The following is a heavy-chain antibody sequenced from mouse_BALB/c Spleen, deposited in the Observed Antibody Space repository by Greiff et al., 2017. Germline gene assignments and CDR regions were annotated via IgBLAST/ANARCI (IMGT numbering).Heavy chain of an antibody. V-gene: IGHV1-4*01. D-gene: IGHD1-1*01. CDR1: GYTFPSYW. CDR2: INPSTGYT. Sequence: VQLQQSGAELARPGASVKMSCKASGYTFPSYWMHWVKQRPGQGLEWIGYINPSTGYTEYNQKFKDKATLTADKSSSTAYMQLSSLTSEDSAVYYCARALYGSSFAYWGEGTLVTVAA. J-gene: IGHJ3*01. CDR3: ARALYGSSFAY.